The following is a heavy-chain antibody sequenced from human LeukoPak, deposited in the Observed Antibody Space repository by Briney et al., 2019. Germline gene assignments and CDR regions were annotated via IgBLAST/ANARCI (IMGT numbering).Heavy chain of an antibody. V-gene: IGHV3-30-3*01. Sequence: GGSLRLSCAASGFTFSSYAMHWVRQAPGKGLEWVAVISYDGSNKYYADSVKGRFTISRDNSKNTLYLQMNSLRAEDTAVYYCARDKGPVEQQLVFDSRFDPWGQGTLVTVSS. CDR2: ISYDGSNK. CDR1: GFTFSSYA. CDR3: ARDKGPVEQQLVFDSRFDP. J-gene: IGHJ5*02. D-gene: IGHD6-13*01.